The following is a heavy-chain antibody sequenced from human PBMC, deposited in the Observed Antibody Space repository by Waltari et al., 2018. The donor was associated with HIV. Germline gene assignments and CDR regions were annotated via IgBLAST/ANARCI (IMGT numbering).Heavy chain of an antibody. Sequence: VHLQQWGAGLLKPSETLSRTCAVYGASFNDYYWSWIRQTPGKGLEWIGEINHSGTTNDNPSLKSRVAMSLDTSKNQFSLNLTSVTAADTAMYYCARGTYRNGGGLPFDFWDQGTLVTVSS. D-gene: IGHD2-15*01. CDR3: ARGTYRNGGGLPFDF. J-gene: IGHJ4*02. CDR2: INHSGTT. CDR1: GASFNDYY. V-gene: IGHV4-34*02.